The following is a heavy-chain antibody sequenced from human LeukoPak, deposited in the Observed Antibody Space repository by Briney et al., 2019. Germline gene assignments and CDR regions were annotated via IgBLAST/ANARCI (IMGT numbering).Heavy chain of an antibody. J-gene: IGHJ4*02. V-gene: IGHV3-30*03. CDR2: ISYDGSNK. D-gene: IGHD1-26*01. Sequence: GRSLRLSCAASGFTFSSYGMHWVRQAPGKGLEWVAVISYDGSNKYYADSVKGRFTISRDNAKDTLYLHMNSLTAEDTAVYYCARGAKWAYYFDYWGQGTLVTVSS. CDR3: ARGAKWAYYFDY. CDR1: GFTFSSYG.